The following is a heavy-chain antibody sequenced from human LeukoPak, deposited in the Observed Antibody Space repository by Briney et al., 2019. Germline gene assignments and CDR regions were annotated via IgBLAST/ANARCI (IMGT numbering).Heavy chain of an antibody. Sequence: SETLSLTCAVYGGSFSGYYWSWIRQPPGKGLEWIGEINHSGSTNYNPSLKSRVTISVDTSKNQFSLKLSSVTAADTAVYYCARGPKRGGYYFIKPDYWGQGTLVTVSS. CDR1: GGSFSGYY. V-gene: IGHV4-34*01. CDR3: ARGPKRGGYYFIKPDY. CDR2: INHSGST. D-gene: IGHD3-22*01. J-gene: IGHJ4*02.